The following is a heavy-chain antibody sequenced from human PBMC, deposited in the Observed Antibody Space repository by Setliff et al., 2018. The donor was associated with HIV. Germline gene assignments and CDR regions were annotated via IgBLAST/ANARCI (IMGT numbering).Heavy chain of an antibody. CDR1: GYTFTSYY. CDR2: INPSGGST. CDR3: ARNPRIAVAGTDYYYYMDV. Sequence: GASVKVSCKASGYTFTSYYMHWVRQAPGQGLEWMGIINPSGGSTSYAQKFQGRVTMTRDTPTSTVYMELSSLRSEDTAVYYCARNPRIAVAGTDYYYYMDVWGKGTTVTVSS. J-gene: IGHJ6*03. V-gene: IGHV1-46*01. D-gene: IGHD6-19*01.